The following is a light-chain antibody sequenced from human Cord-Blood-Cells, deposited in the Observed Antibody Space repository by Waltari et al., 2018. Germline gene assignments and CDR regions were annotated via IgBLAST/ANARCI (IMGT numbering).Light chain of an antibody. Sequence: SSELTQDPAVSVALGQTARITCQGDSLRSYYASWYQQKPGQAPVLVIYGKNNRPSGIPDRFSGSSSGNTASLTITGAQAEDEADYYCNSRDSSGNPYVFGTGTKVTVL. V-gene: IGLV3-19*01. CDR2: GKN. CDR1: SLRSYY. CDR3: NSRDSSGNPYV. J-gene: IGLJ1*01.